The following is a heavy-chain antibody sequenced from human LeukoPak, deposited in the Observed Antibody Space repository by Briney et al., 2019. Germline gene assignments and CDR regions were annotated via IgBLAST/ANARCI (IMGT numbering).Heavy chain of an antibody. Sequence: GGSLRLTCAASGFTFSSYSMNWVRQAPGKGLEWVSSISSSSSYIYYADSVKGRFTVSRDNAKNSLYLQMNSLRAEDTAVYYCATRAVRYYYMDVWGKGTTVTVSS. CDR1: GFTFSSYS. V-gene: IGHV3-21*01. CDR3: ATRAVRYYYMDV. CDR2: ISSSSSYI. J-gene: IGHJ6*03. D-gene: IGHD2-2*01.